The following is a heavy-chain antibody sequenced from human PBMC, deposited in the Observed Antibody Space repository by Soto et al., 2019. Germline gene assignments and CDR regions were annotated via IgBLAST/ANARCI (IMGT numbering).Heavy chain of an antibody. J-gene: IGHJ6*01. CDR1: GFTFSSYA. V-gene: IGHV3-30-3*01. CDR3: ARTTFFCISCGCYGDYGVDD. Sequence: GGSLRLACTVPGFTFSSYAMHWVRQGPGKGLEWVAVISYDGSTKDYADSVKGRFTISKDNSMNTLYLQMSSLRTEDTAVYFCARTTFFCISCGCYGDYGVDDSGQGTTVTVSS. D-gene: IGHD2-2*01. CDR2: ISYDGSTK.